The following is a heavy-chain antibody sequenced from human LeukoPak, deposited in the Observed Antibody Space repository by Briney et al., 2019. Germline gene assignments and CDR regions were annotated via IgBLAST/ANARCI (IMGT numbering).Heavy chain of an antibody. CDR1: GGSISSYY. CDR3: ARDSYYGSGAYGMDV. D-gene: IGHD3-10*01. CDR2: IYYSGST. J-gene: IGHJ6*02. V-gene: IGHV4-39*07. Sequence: SETLSLTCTVSGGSISSYYWGWIRQPPGKGLEWIGSIYYSGSTYYNPSLKSRVTISVDTSKNQFSLKLSSVTAADTAVYYCARDSYYGSGAYGMDVWGQGTTVTVSS.